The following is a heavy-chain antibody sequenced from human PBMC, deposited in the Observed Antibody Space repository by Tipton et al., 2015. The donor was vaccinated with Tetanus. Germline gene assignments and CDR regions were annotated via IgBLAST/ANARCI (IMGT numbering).Heavy chain of an antibody. CDR1: GDSLGNGDYY. Sequence: TLSLTCTVSGDSLGNGDYYWSWIRQPPGKGLESIGYIYYSGSTYYNPSLKSRVTISVDTSKNQFSLRLSSVTAADTAVYYCARDHGITWGGMGHYYGMDVWGQGTTVTVSS. J-gene: IGHJ6*02. CDR3: ARDHGITWGGMGHYYGMDV. D-gene: IGHD3-16*01. V-gene: IGHV4-30-4*01. CDR2: IYYSGST.